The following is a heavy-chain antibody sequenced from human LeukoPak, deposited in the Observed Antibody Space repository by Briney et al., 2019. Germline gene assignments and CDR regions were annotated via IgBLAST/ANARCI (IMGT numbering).Heavy chain of an antibody. CDR2: INWNGGST. CDR1: GFTVSSNY. D-gene: IGHD5-18*01. J-gene: IGHJ3*02. CDR3: ARGPAGYSYGNAFDI. Sequence: GGSLSLSCAASGFTVSSNYMSWVRQAPGQGLEWVSGINWNGGSTGYADSVEGRFTISRDNAKNSLYLQMNSLRAEDTALYYCARGPAGYSYGNAFDIWGQGTMVTVSS. V-gene: IGHV3-20*04.